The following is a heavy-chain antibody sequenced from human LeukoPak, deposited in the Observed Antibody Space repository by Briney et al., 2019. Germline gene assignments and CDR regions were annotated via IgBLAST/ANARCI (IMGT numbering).Heavy chain of an antibody. D-gene: IGHD3-22*01. CDR1: GHSVSSSSYY. CDR3: VRSVQDSRGHWTFDY. Sequence: SETLSLTCTVSGHSVSSSSYYWSWIRQPPGKGLEWIGFIYYSGTTNYNPSLKSRVTITVDTSKVQFSLRLSSVTAADTAVYYCVRSVQDSRGHWTFDYWGQGTLVSVSS. V-gene: IGHV4-61*01. J-gene: IGHJ4*02. CDR2: IYYSGTT.